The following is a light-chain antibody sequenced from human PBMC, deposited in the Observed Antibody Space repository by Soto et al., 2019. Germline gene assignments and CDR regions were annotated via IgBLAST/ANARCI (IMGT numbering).Light chain of an antibody. CDR3: QQANRFPLFT. CDR1: QDISNW. Sequence: DIQMTQSPSSVSASVGDRVTITCRASQDISNWLSWYQQKPGEAPKSLIYVAFSLHSGVPSKFSGSGSGTDFTLTISSLQPEDSATYYCQQANRFPLFTFGPGTQVEI. V-gene: IGKV1D-12*01. CDR2: VAF. J-gene: IGKJ3*01.